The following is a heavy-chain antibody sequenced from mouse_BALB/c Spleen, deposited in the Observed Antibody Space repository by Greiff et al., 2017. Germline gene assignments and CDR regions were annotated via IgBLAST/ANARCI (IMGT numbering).Heavy chain of an antibody. CDR1: GYAFTNYL. V-gene: IGHV1-54*01. J-gene: IGHJ3*01. D-gene: IGHD2-1*01. CDR3: AREGGNYAWFAY. CDR2: INPGSGGT. Sequence: QVQLKESGAELVRPGTSVKVSCKASGYAFTNYLIEWVKQRPGQGLEWIGVINPGSGGTNYNEKFKGKATLTADKSSSTAYMQLSSLTSDDSAVYFCAREGGNYAWFAYWGQGTLVTVSA.